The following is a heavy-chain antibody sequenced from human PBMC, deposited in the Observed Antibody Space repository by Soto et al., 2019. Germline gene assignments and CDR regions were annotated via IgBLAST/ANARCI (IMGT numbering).Heavy chain of an antibody. J-gene: IGHJ6*02. CDR1: GYTFTSYY. CDR2: INPSGGST. V-gene: IGHV1-46*01. Sequence: GASVKVSCKASGYTFTSYYMHWVRQAPGQGLEWMGIINPSGGSTSYAQKFQGRVTMTRDTSTSTVYMELSSLRSEDTAVYYCARIGSRDSSGYYYGVRHYYYYGMDVWGQGTTVTVSS. CDR3: ARIGSRDSSGYYYGVRHYYYYGMDV. D-gene: IGHD3-22*01.